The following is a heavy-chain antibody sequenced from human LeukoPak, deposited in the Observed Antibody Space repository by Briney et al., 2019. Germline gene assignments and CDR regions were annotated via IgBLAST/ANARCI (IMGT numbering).Heavy chain of an antibody. V-gene: IGHV3-74*01. CDR3: ARRTRAVATYYYYYYMDV. CDR2: INSDGSST. CDR1: GGSISSSSYY. J-gene: IGHJ6*03. Sequence: ETLSLTCTVSGGSISSSSYYWGWIRQPPGKGLVWVSRINSDGSSTSYADSVKGRFTISRDNAKNTLYLQMNSLRAEDTAVYYCARRTRAVATYYYYYYMDVWGKGTTVTVSS. D-gene: IGHD5-12*01.